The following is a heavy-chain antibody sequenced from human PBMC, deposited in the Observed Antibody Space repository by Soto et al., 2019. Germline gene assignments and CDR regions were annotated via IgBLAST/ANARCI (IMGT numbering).Heavy chain of an antibody. J-gene: IGHJ4*02. Sequence: QVQLRESGPGLVKPSQTLSLTCTVSGGSISSGDYYWSWIRQPPGKGLEWIGYIYYSGSTYYNPSITSRLTISVDTSKNQFSLKLSSVTAADTAVYYCARAFDILTRYYFDYWGQGTLVTVSS. V-gene: IGHV4-30-4*01. CDR3: ARAFDILTRYYFDY. D-gene: IGHD3-9*01. CDR2: IYYSGST. CDR1: GGSISSGDYY.